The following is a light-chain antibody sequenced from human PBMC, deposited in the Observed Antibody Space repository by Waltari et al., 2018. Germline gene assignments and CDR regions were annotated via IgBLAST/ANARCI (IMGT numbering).Light chain of an antibody. J-gene: IGLJ3*02. V-gene: IGLV2-23*01. CDR2: DGI. CDR3: CSYAGSSTWV. Sequence: QSALTQPASVPGSPGQSITISCTGTTRDVGRYNFVAWFQQHRGKAPKLIIYDGIKRPSGISDRCSGSKSGNTASLTISGLQAGDETDYYCCSYAGSSTWVFGGGTKLTVL. CDR1: TRDVGRYNF.